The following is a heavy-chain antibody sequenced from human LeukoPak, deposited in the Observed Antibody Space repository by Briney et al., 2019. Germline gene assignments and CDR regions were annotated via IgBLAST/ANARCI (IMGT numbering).Heavy chain of an antibody. V-gene: IGHV3-7*01. J-gene: IGHJ4*02. CDR2: INEDGSTK. CDR1: GYAFSSYW. Sequence: GGSLRLSCAASGYAFSSYWMSWVRQAPGKGLEWVANINEDGSTKDYGGSVKGRFTISRDNAKNSVYLRMNSLRAEDTAVYFCAGAPNENYFDFWGQGTLVTVSS. CDR3: AGAPNENYFDF. D-gene: IGHD4/OR15-4a*01.